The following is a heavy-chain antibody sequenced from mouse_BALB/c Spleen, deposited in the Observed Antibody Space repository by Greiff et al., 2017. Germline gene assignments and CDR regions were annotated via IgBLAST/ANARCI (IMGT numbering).Heavy chain of an antibody. D-gene: IGHD1-1*01. J-gene: IGHJ4*01. V-gene: IGHV1-9*01. CDR1: GYTFSSYW. Sequence: VQGVESGAELMKPGASVKISCKATGYTFSSYWIEWVKQRPGHGLEWIGEILPGSGSTNYNEKFKGKATFTADTSSNTAYMQLSSLTSEDSAVYYCARRGGSSFYAMDYWGQGTSVTVSS. CDR2: ILPGSGST. CDR3: ARRGGSSFYAMDY.